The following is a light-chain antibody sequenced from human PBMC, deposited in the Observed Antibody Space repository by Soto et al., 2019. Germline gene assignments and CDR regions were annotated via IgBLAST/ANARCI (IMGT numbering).Light chain of an antibody. CDR2: EVS. CDR3: TSKASRSYVV. Sequence: QSVLTQPASVSGSPGQSITISCTGTSSDVGGYNYVSWYQQHPGKAPKLMIFEVSNRPAGVADRFSGSKSGNTASLTISGLSAEDDSDYYCTSKASRSYVVFGGGTQLTV. CDR1: SSDVGGYNY. J-gene: IGLJ2*01. V-gene: IGLV2-14*01.